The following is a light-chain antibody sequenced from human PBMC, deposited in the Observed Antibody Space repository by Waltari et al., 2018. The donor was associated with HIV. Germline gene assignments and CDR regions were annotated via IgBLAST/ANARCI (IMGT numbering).Light chain of an antibody. Sequence: QSVLTQPPSASWTPGQRVTISCSGSSSTIGSNTVNWYQQLPGTAPKLLIYSNYQRPSGVPDRFSGSKSGTSASLAISGLHSEDEADYYCAAWDDSLNGVVFGGGTKLTVL. CDR1: SSTIGSNT. J-gene: IGLJ2*01. CDR2: SNY. V-gene: IGLV1-44*01. CDR3: AAWDDSLNGVV.